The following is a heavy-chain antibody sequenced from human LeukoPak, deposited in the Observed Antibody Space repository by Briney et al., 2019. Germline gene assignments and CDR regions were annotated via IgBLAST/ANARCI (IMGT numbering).Heavy chain of an antibody. CDR2: IHYSGST. CDR1: GGSISSSSYY. CDR3: ARTRGYTYGPIDY. D-gene: IGHD5-18*01. Sequence: SETLSLACTVSGGSISSSSYYWGWIRQPPGKGLEWIGSIHYSGSTYYNPSLKSRVTISVDTSKNQFSLKLSSVTAADTAVYYCARTRGYTYGPIDYWGQGTLVTVSS. V-gene: IGHV4-39*01. J-gene: IGHJ4*02.